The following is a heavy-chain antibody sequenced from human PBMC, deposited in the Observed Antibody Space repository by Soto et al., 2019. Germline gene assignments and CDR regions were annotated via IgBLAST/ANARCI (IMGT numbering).Heavy chain of an antibody. D-gene: IGHD2-8*01. Sequence: SQTLSLTCAISGDSVSTNSATWDWTRQSPSRGLEWLGRTYYRSKWYNDYAVSVKGRITINPDTSNNQLSLQLNSETPDDTAVYYCPRLIRHSWLASWGQGTLVTVSS. CDR2: TYYRSKWYN. J-gene: IGHJ5*01. CDR1: GDSVSTNSAT. CDR3: PRLIRHSWLAS. V-gene: IGHV6-1*01.